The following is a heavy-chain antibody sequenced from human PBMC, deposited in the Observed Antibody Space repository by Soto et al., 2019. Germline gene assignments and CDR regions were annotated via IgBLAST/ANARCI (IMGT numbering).Heavy chain of an antibody. J-gene: IGHJ2*01. CDR3: LQPEDGIRGVRSVSGFLLNRSSDL. CDR2: ISRSGDNT. Sequence: PGQGLEWVSSISRSGDNTHYADAVKGRFTISRDNYKNTLFLQMNSLRVEDTVVYYFLQPEDGIRGVRSVSGFLLNRSSDL. V-gene: IGHV3-23*01. D-gene: IGHD3-10*02.